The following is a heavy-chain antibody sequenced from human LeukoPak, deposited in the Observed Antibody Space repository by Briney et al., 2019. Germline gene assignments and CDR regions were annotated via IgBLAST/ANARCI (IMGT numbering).Heavy chain of an antibody. D-gene: IGHD4-11*01. CDR2: ISGSGGIT. CDR3: AKNTVSGGHYQYYMDV. V-gene: IGHV3-23*01. CDR1: GFTFSSYA. J-gene: IGHJ6*03. Sequence: PGGSLRLSCAASGFTFSSYAMSWVRQAPGKGLEWVSSISGSGGITYHADSVKGRFTISRDNSKNTLFLQMNSLRAEDTAVYYCAKNTVSGGHYQYYMDVWGKGTTVTVSS.